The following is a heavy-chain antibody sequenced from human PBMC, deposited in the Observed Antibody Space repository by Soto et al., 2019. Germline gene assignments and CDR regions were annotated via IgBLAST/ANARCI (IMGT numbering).Heavy chain of an antibody. J-gene: IGHJ4*02. CDR3: ARDSAGDSSCYDIDS. CDR1: GGTFSSYT. CDR2: IIPILGIA. V-gene: IGHV1-69*08. D-gene: IGHD3-22*01. Sequence: QVQLVQSGAEVKKPGSSVKVSCKASGGTFSSYTISWVRQAPGQGLEWMGRIIPILGIANYAQKFQGRVTITADKSTSTAYMELSSLRSEDTAVYYCARDSAGDSSCYDIDSWGQGTLVTVSS.